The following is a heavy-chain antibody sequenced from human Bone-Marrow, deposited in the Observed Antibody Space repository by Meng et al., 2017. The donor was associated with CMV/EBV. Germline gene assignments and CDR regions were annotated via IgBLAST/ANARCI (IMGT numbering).Heavy chain of an antibody. J-gene: IGHJ4*02. CDR3: AKGEVLYYFDY. V-gene: IGHV3-23*01. Sequence: GESLKISCAASGFTFSSYAMSWVRQAPGKGLEWVSAISGSGGSTYYADSVKGRFTISRDNSKNTLYLQMNSLRAEDTAVYYCAKGEVLYYFDYWGQGTLVTVSS. CDR2: ISGSGGST. CDR1: GFTFSSYA. D-gene: IGHD4/OR15-4a*01.